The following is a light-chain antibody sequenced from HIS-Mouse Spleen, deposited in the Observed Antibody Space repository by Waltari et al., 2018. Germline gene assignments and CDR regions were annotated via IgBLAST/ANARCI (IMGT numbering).Light chain of an antibody. CDR2: EGS. Sequence: QSALTQPASVSGSPGQPTTISCTGTSSDAGSYNLVSWYQQHPGKAPKLMIYEGSKRPSGVSNRFSGSKSGNTASLTISGLQAEDEADYYCCSYAGSSTSVVFGGGTKLTVL. J-gene: IGLJ2*01. CDR1: SSDAGSYNL. V-gene: IGLV2-23*01. CDR3: CSYAGSSTSVV.